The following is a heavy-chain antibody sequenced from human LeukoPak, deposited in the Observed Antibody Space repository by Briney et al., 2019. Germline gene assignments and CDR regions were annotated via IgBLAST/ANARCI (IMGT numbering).Heavy chain of an antibody. CDR1: GGTFSSYA. D-gene: IGHD3-10*01. J-gene: IGHJ4*02. Sequence: SVKVSCKASGGTFSSYAISWVRQAPGQGLEWMGGIIPIFGTANYAQKFQGRVTITADESTSTAYMELRSLRSDDTAVYYCARVNYGSGSYYNRYWGQGTLVTVSS. V-gene: IGHV1-69*01. CDR2: IIPIFGTA. CDR3: ARVNYGSGSYYNRY.